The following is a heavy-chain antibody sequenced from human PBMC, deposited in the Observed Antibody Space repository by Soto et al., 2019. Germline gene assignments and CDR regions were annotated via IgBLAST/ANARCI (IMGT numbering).Heavy chain of an antibody. CDR3: ARVSSTSCPTFDY. CDR1: GGTFSSYT. V-gene: IGHV1-69*02. CDR2: IIPILGIA. D-gene: IGHD2-2*01. Sequence: ASVKVSCKASGGTFSSYTISWVRQAPGQGLEWMGRIIPILGIANYAQKLQGRVTMTTDTSTSTAYMELSSLRSDDTAVYYCARVSSTSCPTFDYWGQGTLVTVSS. J-gene: IGHJ4*02.